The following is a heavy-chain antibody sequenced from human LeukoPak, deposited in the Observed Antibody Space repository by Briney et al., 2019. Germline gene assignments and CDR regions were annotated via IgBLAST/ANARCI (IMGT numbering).Heavy chain of an antibody. CDR1: GGSISSSSYY. D-gene: IGHD3-10*01. CDR2: MYYSGST. Sequence: PLETLSLTCTVSGGSISSSSYYWDWIRQPPGKGLEWIATMYYSGSTYYNPSLKSRVTISVDTSKTQFSLKLSSVTAADTAVYYCANYYGSGTYYKYFQHWGQGTLVTVSS. J-gene: IGHJ1*01. CDR3: ANYYGSGTYYKYFQH. V-gene: IGHV4-39*01.